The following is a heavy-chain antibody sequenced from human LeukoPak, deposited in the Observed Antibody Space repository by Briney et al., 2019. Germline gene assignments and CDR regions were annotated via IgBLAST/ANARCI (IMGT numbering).Heavy chain of an antibody. D-gene: IGHD3-3*01. V-gene: IGHV3-11*01. J-gene: IGHJ6*03. CDR2: ISSSGSTI. Sequence: GVSLRLSCAASGFTFSDYYMSWIRRAPGKGLEWVSYISSSGSTIYYADSVKCRFTISRDNAKNSLYLQMNSLRAEDTAVYYCARDLQGGNYDFWSGYRYYYYYYMDVWAKGPRSPSP. CDR1: GFTFSDYY. CDR3: ARDLQGGNYDFWSGYRYYYYYYMDV.